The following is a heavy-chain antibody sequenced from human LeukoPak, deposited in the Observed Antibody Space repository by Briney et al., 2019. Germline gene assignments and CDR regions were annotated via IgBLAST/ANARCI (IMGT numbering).Heavy chain of an antibody. CDR1: GLTFSGYD. V-gene: IGHV3-30*02. CDR3: VGDFDH. J-gene: IGHJ4*02. CDR2: IRYDGSRE. D-gene: IGHD3-10*01. Sequence: PGGSLRLSCVTSGLTFSGYDMDWVRQAPGKGLEWVSFIRYDGSREFYADSVEGRFTISRDNSKDTLYLQMNSLRPEDTAVYYCVGDFDHWGQGTLVTVSS.